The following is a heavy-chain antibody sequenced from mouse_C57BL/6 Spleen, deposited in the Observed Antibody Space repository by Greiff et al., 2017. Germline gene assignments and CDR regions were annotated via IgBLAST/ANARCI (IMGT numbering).Heavy chain of an antibody. CDR2: IHPNSGST. CDR1: GYTFTSYW. CDR3: ARCDDGGCAGVAY. J-gene: IGHJ3*01. D-gene: IGHD1-2*01. Sequence: QVQLQQPGAELVKPGASVKLSCKASGYTFTSYWMHWVKQGPGQGLEWIGMIHPNSGSTNYNEKVKSKATLSVDKSSSTAYMQLSSLTSEDSAVYYSARCDDGGCAGVAYWGQGTRVTVSA. V-gene: IGHV1-64*01.